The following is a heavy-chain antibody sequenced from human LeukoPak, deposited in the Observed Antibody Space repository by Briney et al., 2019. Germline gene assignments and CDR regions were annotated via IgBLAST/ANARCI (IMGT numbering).Heavy chain of an antibody. V-gene: IGHV4-30-2*03. CDR2: IYYSGST. D-gene: IGHD3-3*01. CDR3: ASIFWSGYYQFDY. J-gene: IGHJ4*02. CDR1: GGSISSGGYY. Sequence: SETLSLTCTVSGGSISSGGYYWSWIRQPPGKGLEWIGSIYYSGSTYYNPSLKSRVTISVDTSKNQFSLKLSSVTAADTAVYYCASIFWSGYYQFDYWGQGTLVTVSS.